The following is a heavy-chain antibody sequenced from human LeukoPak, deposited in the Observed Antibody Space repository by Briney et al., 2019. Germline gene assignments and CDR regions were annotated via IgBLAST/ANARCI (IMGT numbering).Heavy chain of an antibody. V-gene: IGHV4-34*01. D-gene: IGHD5-18*01. Sequence: KASETLSLTCAVYGGSFSGYYWSWIRQPPGKGLEWIGEINHSGSTNYNPSLESRVTISVDTSKNQFSLKLSSVTAADTAVYYCARGRGYSYGRAFYYYYYMDVWGKGTTVTVSS. CDR2: INHSGST. CDR3: ARGRGYSYGRAFYYYYYMDV. J-gene: IGHJ6*03. CDR1: GGSFSGYY.